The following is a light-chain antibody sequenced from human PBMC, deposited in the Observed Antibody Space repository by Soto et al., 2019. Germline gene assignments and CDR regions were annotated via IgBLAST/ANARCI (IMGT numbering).Light chain of an antibody. V-gene: IGLV1-40*01. CDR3: QSYDSSLSVYVV. CDR1: SSNIGAGYD. CDR2: GNS. Sequence: QSVLTQPASVSGSPGQSITISCTGSSSNIGAGYDVHWYQQLPGTAPKLLIYGNSNRPSGVPDRFSGSKSGTSASLAITGLQAEDEADYYCQSYDSSLSVYVVFGGGTKLTVL. J-gene: IGLJ2*01.